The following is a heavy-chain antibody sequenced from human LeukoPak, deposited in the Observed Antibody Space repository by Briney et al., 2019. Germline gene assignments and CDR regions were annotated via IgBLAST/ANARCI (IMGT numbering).Heavy chain of an antibody. CDR3: ARRITMVRGVRQVDY. CDR1: GGSFSGYY. V-gene: IGHV4-34*01. Sequence: PSETLSLTCAVYGGSFSGYYWSWIRQTPGKGLEWIGQIYHSGSTDYNPSLKSRLTISVDTSKNQFSLKLSSVTAADTAVYYCARRITMVRGVRQVDYWGQGTLVTVSS. D-gene: IGHD3-10*01. CDR2: IYHSGST. J-gene: IGHJ4*02.